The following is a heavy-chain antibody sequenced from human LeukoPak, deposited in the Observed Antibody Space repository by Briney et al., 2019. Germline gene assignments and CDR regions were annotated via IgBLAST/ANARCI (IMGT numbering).Heavy chain of an antibody. CDR1: GGSFSGYY. CDR3: ARCMVRGVISYYYYGMDV. Sequence: SETLSLTCAVYGGSFSGYYWSWIRQPPGKGLEWIGEINHSGSTNYNPSLKSRVTISVDTSKNQFSLKLSSVTAADTAVYYCARCMVRGVISYYYYGMDVWGQGTTVTVSS. V-gene: IGHV4-34*01. J-gene: IGHJ6*02. D-gene: IGHD3-10*01. CDR2: INHSGST.